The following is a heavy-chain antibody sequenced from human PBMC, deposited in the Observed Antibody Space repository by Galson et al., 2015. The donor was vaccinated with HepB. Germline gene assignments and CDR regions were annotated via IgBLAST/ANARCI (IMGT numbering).Heavy chain of an antibody. CDR1: GFTVSSNY. Sequence: SLRLSCAASGFTVSSNYMSWVRQAPGKGLEWVSVIYSGGSTYYADSVKGRFTISRDNSKNTLYLQMNSLRAEDTAVYYCARGSFWVTEGDRSIDYWGQGTLVTVSS. D-gene: IGHD2-21*02. V-gene: IGHV3-66*01. CDR3: ARGSFWVTEGDRSIDY. CDR2: IYSGGST. J-gene: IGHJ4*02.